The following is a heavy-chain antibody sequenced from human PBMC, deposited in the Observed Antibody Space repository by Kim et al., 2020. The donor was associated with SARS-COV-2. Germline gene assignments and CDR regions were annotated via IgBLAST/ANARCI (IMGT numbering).Heavy chain of an antibody. V-gene: IGHV1-69*13. J-gene: IGHJ2*01. CDR2: IIPIFGTA. CDR3: ASGPQSPRDYDFAEPYWYFDL. Sequence: SVKVSCKASGGTFSSYAISWVRQAPGQGLEWMGGIIPIFGTANYAQKFQGRVTITADESTSTAYMELSSLRSEDTAVYYCASGPQSPRDYDFAEPYWYFDLWGRGTLVTVSS. CDR1: GGTFSSYA. D-gene: IGHD3-22*01.